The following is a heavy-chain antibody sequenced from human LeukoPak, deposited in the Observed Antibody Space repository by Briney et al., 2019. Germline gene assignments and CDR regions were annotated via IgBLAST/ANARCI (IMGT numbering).Heavy chain of an antibody. CDR1: GFTFSSYG. J-gene: IGHJ4*02. CDR2: ISYDGSNK. CDR3: AKGYSGYVGQDTFDY. V-gene: IGHV3-30*18. D-gene: IGHD5-12*01. Sequence: GRSLRLSCAASGFTFSSYGMHWVRQAPGKGLEWVAVISYDGSNKYYADSVKGRFTISRDNSKNTLYLQMNSLRAEDTAVYYCAKGYSGYVGQDTFDYWGQGTLVTVSS.